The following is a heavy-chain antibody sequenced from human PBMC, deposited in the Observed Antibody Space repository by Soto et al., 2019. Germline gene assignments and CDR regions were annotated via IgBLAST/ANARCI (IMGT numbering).Heavy chain of an antibody. Sequence: QVQLQESGPGLVKPSQTLSLTSTVSGGSITHNHYYWRWIRHSPGKGLEWLGPIYASGNTYNHQSLRGRSTVPVDTSMNQSSLKVRSMTAADTAVYYCARGLPSKKVDSWGQGTLVTVSS. J-gene: IGHJ4*02. CDR1: GGSITHNHYY. D-gene: IGHD2-15*01. V-gene: IGHV4-30-4*01. CDR3: ARGLPSKKVDS. CDR2: IYASGNT.